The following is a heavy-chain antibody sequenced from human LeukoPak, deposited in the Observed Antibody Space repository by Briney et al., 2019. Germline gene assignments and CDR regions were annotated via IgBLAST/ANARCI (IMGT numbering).Heavy chain of an antibody. CDR1: GGSITNYY. CDR3: ASSVDTALVGVY. D-gene: IGHD5-18*01. CDR2: IYTSGTT. Sequence: SETLSLTCTVSGGSITNYYWSWIRQPAGKGLEWIGHIYTSGTTNYNPALKSRVSMSVDTSKNQFSLKLTSVTVADTAVYYCASSVDTALVGVYWGQGTLVTVSS. J-gene: IGHJ4*02. V-gene: IGHV4-4*07.